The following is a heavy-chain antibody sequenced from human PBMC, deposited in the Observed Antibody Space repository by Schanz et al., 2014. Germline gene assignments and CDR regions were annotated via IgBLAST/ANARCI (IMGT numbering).Heavy chain of an antibody. D-gene: IGHD2-21*01. CDR3: AKSKSQLPLFDY. CDR1: GFTFNNFN. Sequence: EVQLVESGGGLVKPGGSLRLSCAASGFTFNNFNMNWVRQAPGKGLEWVSSISSSGSSIYYADSVKGRFTISRDNANNSLFLRMNSLRADDTAVYYCAKSKSQLPLFDYWGQGTLVAVSS. CDR2: ISSSGSSI. V-gene: IGHV3-21*04. J-gene: IGHJ4*02.